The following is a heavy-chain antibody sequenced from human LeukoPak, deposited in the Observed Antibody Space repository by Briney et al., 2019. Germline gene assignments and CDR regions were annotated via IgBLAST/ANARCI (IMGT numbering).Heavy chain of an antibody. Sequence: ASVKVSCKASGFTFTSSAMQWVRQARGQRLEWIGWIVVDSGNTNYAQKFQERVTITRDMSTSTAYMELSSLRSEDTAVYYCAAYGDYISRDYWGQGTLVTVSS. CDR2: IVVDSGNT. V-gene: IGHV1-58*02. J-gene: IGHJ4*02. D-gene: IGHD4-17*01. CDR3: AAYGDYISRDY. CDR1: GFTFTSSA.